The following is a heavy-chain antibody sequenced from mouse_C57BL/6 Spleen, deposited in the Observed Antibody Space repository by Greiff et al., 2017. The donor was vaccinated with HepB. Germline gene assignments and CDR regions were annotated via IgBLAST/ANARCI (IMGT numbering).Heavy chain of an antibody. V-gene: IGHV1-26*01. D-gene: IGHD1-1*01. CDR3: AIKRDYYYGSSPFAY. J-gene: IGHJ3*01. Sequence: VQLQQSGPELVKPGASVKISCKASGYTFTDYYMNWVKQSHGKSLEWIGDINPNNGGTSYNQKFKGKATLTVDKSSSTAYMELRSLTSEDSAVYYCAIKRDYYYGSSPFAYWGQGTLVTVSA. CDR2: INPNNGGT. CDR1: GYTFTDYY.